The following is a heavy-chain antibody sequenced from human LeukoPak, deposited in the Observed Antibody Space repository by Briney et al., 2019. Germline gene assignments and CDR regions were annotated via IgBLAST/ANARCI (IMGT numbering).Heavy chain of an antibody. CDR1: GFTFSGYG. Sequence: PGGSLRLSCAASGFTFSGYGMNWVRQAPGKGLEWVSAMSGTGGTTYYADSVKGRFTMSRDNSKNTLYLKMNSLRAEDTAVYYCVKSTSSTWYRGAFDIWGQGTMVTVSS. J-gene: IGHJ3*02. V-gene: IGHV3-23*01. CDR2: MSGTGGTT. CDR3: VKSTSSTWYRGAFDI. D-gene: IGHD6-13*01.